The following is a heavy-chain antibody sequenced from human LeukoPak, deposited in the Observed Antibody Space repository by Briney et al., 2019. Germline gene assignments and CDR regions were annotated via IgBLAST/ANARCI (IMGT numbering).Heavy chain of an antibody. CDR1: GYTFTSYG. CDR2: ISGYNGDT. CDR3: ARQPHHFYGSGNYYSHYFDY. V-gene: IGHV1-18*01. D-gene: IGHD3-10*01. J-gene: IGHJ4*02. Sequence: GASVKVSCKASGYTFTSYGITWVRQAPGQGLEWMGRISGYNGDTSYAEKFQGTVTMTTDTSTTTAYLELRSPRSDDTAVYYCARQPHHFYGSGNYYSHYFDYWGQGTLVTVSS.